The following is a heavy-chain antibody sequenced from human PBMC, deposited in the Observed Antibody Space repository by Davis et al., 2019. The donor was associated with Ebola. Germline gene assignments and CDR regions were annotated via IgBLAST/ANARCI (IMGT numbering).Heavy chain of an antibody. Sequence: AASVKVSCKASGGTFSSYTISWVRQAPGQGLEWMGWITPIVAIAKYAQKFQGRLTIAADKSTSTAYMELRSLRSDDTAVYYCARDSGDSSSLYYYGMDVWGQGTTVTVSS. CDR3: ARDSGDSSSLYYYGMDV. J-gene: IGHJ6*02. V-gene: IGHV1-69*10. CDR1: GGTFSSYT. D-gene: IGHD6-6*01. CDR2: ITPIVAIA.